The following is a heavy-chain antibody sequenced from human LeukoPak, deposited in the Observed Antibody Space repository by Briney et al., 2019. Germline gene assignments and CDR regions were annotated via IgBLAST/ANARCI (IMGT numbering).Heavy chain of an antibody. J-gene: IGHJ4*02. CDR3: ARVYDSSGYYFPFFDY. D-gene: IGHD3-22*01. CDR2: IKQDGSEK. CDR1: GFTFSSYW. V-gene: IGHV3-7*01. Sequence: GPLRLSCAASGFTFSSYWMSWVRQAPGKGLEWVANIKQDGSEKYYVDSVKGRFTISRDNAKNSLYLQMNSLRAEDTAVYYCARVYDSSGYYFPFFDYWGQGTLVTVSS.